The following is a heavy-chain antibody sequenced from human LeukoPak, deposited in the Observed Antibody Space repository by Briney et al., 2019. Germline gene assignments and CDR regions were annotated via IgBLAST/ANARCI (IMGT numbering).Heavy chain of an antibody. CDR2: IYYSGST. V-gene: IGHV4-59*08. CDR1: GGSMNNYY. D-gene: IGHD6-19*01. J-gene: IGHJ3*02. CDR3: ARPRAQWLGNDGFDM. Sequence: PSETLSLTCTVSGGSMNNYYWTWLRQPPGKGLEWIGYIYYSGSTNYNPSLKSRVTISIDTSKNQFSLKLSSVTAADTAVYYCARPRAQWLGNDGFDMWGQGTLVTVSS.